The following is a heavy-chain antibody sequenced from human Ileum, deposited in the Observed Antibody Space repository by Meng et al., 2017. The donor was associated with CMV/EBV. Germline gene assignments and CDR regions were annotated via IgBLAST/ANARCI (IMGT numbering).Heavy chain of an antibody. CDR3: GRAGARGVPVDM. V-gene: IGHV4-4*07. CDR2: LRTSGTT. J-gene: IGHJ4*02. Sequence: QTQLQESGPGLVKPSETPSLTCIVSGDSISGYHWTWIRKPAGKGLEWIGRLRTSGTTDHNPSLKSRVTLSIDTSKNQFSLKLNSVTAADTAVYYCGRAGARGVPVDMWGQGTLVTVSS. D-gene: IGHD3-10*01. CDR1: GDSISGYH.